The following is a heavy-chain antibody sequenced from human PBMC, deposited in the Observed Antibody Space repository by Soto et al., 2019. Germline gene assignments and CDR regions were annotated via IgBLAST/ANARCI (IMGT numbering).Heavy chain of an antibody. CDR2: MYPDDSDI. J-gene: IGHJ3*02. CDR1: GYSFSFYW. Sequence: GESLKISCKASGYSFSFYWIGWVRQMPGKGLEWMAIMYPDDSDIRYSPSFETHVTISADKSTSTAFLQWSSLKASDTAMYYCATAYVYDFENSNYYRDAFDIWGQGTLVTVSS. D-gene: IGHD3-22*01. CDR3: ATAYVYDFENSNYYRDAFDI. V-gene: IGHV5-51*01.